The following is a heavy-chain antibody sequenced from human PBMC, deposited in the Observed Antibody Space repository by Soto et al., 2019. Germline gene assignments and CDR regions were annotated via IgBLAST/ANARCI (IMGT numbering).Heavy chain of an antibody. V-gene: IGHV1-24*01. CDR1: GYTLTELS. CDR3: ATHAVVAATGSLGY. Sequence: QVQLVQSGAEVKKPGASVKVSCKVSGYTLTELSMHWVRQAPGKGLEWMGGFDPEDGETIYAQKFQGRVTMTEVTSTDTAYMELSSLRSEDTAVYYCATHAVVAATGSLGYWGQGTLVTVSS. CDR2: FDPEDGET. J-gene: IGHJ4*02. D-gene: IGHD2-15*01.